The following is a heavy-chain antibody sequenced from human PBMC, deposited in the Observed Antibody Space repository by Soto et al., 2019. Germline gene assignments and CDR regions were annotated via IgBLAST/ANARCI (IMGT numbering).Heavy chain of an antibody. J-gene: IGHJ4*02. V-gene: IGHV3-49*04. CDR2: IRSEASGGTT. D-gene: IGHD3-22*01. CDR1: GFTFGSSA. CDR3: TRYYYESSGYYVY. Sequence: GGSLRLSCIGSGFTFGSSALSWVRQAPGKGLEWVGVIRSEASGGTTDYAASVQGRITISRDDSKRIANMESNSMQTEDTAVYYCTRYYYESSGYYVYWGQGALVTVTS.